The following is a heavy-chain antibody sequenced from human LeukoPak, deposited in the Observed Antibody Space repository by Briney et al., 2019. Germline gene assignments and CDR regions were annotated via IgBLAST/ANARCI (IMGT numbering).Heavy chain of an antibody. CDR2: ISGNGGST. J-gene: IGHJ4*02. Sequence: GGSLRLSCAASGFTFCTYAMNWVRQAPGKGLGWVSTISGNGGSTYYADSVKGRFTISRDNSKNTLYLQMNSLKAEDTAVYYCAKSRRLYGDFIDYWGQGTLVTVSS. CDR3: AKSRRLYGDFIDY. D-gene: IGHD4-17*01. V-gene: IGHV3-23*01. CDR1: GFTFCTYA.